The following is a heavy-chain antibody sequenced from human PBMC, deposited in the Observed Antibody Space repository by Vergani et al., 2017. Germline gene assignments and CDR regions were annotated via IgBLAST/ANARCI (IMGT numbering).Heavy chain of an antibody. CDR2: ITYNGGRT. CDR1: GFSFSGYW. D-gene: IGHD5-12*01. Sequence: EVQLVESGGGLIHPGGSLRLSCEGSGFSFSGYWMHWVRRSPEKGLEWVSTITYNGGRTYYADTVTGRFTISRDNSKNTLFLQLKTLRAEDTGVYYCAKDYNIMGALHYWGQGTLVAVSS. V-gene: IGHV3-23*04. CDR3: AKDYNIMGALHY. J-gene: IGHJ4*02.